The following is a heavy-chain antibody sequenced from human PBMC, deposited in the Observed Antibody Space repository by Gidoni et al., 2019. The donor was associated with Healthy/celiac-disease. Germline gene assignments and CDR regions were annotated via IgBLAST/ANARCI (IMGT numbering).Heavy chain of an antibody. Sequence: EVQLVASGGGLVQPGGSLRLSCAAPGFTFSSSWMTWVRQAPGKGLEWVANIKQDGSEKYYVDSVKGRFTISRDNAKNSLYLQMNSLRAEDTAVYYCARGTGYCSGGSCYSIDYFDYWGQGTLVTVSS. J-gene: IGHJ4*02. V-gene: IGHV3-7*01. D-gene: IGHD2-15*01. CDR1: GFTFSSSW. CDR2: IKQDGSEK. CDR3: ARGTGYCSGGSCYSIDYFDY.